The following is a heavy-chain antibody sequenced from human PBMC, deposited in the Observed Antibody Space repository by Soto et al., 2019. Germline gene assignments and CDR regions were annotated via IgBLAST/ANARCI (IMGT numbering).Heavy chain of an antibody. V-gene: IGHV3-23*01. Sequence: EVQLLESGGGLVQPGGSLRLSCAASGFTFSSYAMRWVRQAPGKGLEWVSAISGSGGSTYYADSVKGWFTISRDNSKNTLVLQMNSMRAGERVVYNCARRGSGSYYGCWGEGTLVTVNS. CDR2: ISGSGGST. J-gene: IGHJ4*02. D-gene: IGHD1-26*01. CDR3: ARRGSGSYYGC. CDR1: GFTFSSYA.